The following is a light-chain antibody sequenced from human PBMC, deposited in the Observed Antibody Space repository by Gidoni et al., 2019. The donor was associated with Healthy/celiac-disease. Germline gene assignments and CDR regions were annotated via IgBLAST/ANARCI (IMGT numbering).Light chain of an antibody. V-gene: IGKV3-11*01. CDR2: DAS. CDR1: QSVSSY. J-gene: IGKJ1*01. CDR3: QQRSNWPPT. Sequence: EIVLTQSPATLSLSPGERATLSCMASQSVSSYLAWYQQKPGQAPRLLIYDASHRATGIPARFSGSGSGTDFTLTISSLEPEDFAVYYCQQRSNWPPTFGQGTKVEIK.